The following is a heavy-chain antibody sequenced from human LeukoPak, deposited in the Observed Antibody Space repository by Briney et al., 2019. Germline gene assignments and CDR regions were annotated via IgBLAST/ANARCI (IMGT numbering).Heavy chain of an antibody. V-gene: IGHV3-74*01. J-gene: IGHJ4*02. D-gene: IGHD4-17*01. CDR2: INSDGRST. Sequence: GGSLRLSCAASGFTFSSYWMHWVRQAPGKGLVWVSRINSDGRSTIYADSVKGRFTTSRDNARNTLYLQMNSLRAEDTAVYYCARANGDLWVDYWGQGTLVTVSS. CDR3: ARANGDLWVDY. CDR1: GFTFSSYW.